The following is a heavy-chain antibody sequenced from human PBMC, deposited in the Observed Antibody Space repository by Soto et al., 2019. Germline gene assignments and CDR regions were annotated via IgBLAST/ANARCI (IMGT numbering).Heavy chain of an antibody. CDR1: GYVFTKYW. D-gene: IGHD3-22*01. CDR2: SDPADSDD. J-gene: IGHJ5*01. CDR3: ARRALEPSGHYYPYNWFDS. V-gene: IGHV5-51*01. Sequence: EVQLVQSGAEMKKPGESLKISCKTSGYVFTKYWIAWVRQMPGKGLEWIGISDPADSDDRYTPSFQGQVTISVDKSNNSAYLRWNHLKTSDTATYFCARRALEPSGHYYPYNWFDSWGKGTQVTVSS.